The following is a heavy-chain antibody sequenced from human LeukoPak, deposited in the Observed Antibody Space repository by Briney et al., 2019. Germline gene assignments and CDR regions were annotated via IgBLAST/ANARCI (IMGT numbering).Heavy chain of an antibody. CDR2: RNYSGNR. J-gene: IGHJ5*02. CDR1: GGSISGSHYY. Sequence: KPSETLSLTCTVSGGSISGSHYYWAWIRQPPGKGLEWIGMRNYSGNRYYNPSLWSRVTISVDTSTNQFSLNLNSVTAADTAVYYCARGYDSWGQGTLVAVSS. D-gene: IGHD3-16*01. V-gene: IGHV4-39*01. CDR3: ARGYDS.